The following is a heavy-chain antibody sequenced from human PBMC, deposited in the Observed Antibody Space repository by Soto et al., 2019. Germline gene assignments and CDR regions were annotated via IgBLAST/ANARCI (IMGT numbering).Heavy chain of an antibody. CDR1: GYTFTSYY. Sequence: ASMKVSCKASGYTFTSYYMHWVRQAPGQGLEWMGIINPSGGSTSYAQKFQGRVTMTRDTSTSTVYMELSSLRSEDTAVYYCARELRFLEWLFDYYYYGMDVWGQGTTVTVSS. D-gene: IGHD3-3*01. J-gene: IGHJ6*02. CDR2: INPSGGST. V-gene: IGHV1-46*01. CDR3: ARELRFLEWLFDYYYYGMDV.